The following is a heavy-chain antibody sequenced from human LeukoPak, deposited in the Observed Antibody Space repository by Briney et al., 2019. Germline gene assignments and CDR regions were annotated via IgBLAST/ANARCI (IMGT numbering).Heavy chain of an antibody. CDR3: ASRKLGNDY. Sequence: SETLFLTCTVSGGSVSDYYWSWIRQSPGKGLEWIGYIYYTGSTSYNPSLRSRVTMSADTSKSQFSLKLSSVTAADTAVYYCASRKLGNDYWGQGTLVTVSS. J-gene: IGHJ4*02. V-gene: IGHV4-59*02. CDR1: GGSVSDYY. CDR2: IYYTGST. D-gene: IGHD7-27*01.